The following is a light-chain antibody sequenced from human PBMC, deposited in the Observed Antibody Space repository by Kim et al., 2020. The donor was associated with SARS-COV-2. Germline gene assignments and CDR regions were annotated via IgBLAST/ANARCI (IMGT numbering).Light chain of an antibody. J-gene: IGKJ1*01. CDR2: DAF. V-gene: IGKV3-11*01. CDR3: QQRGNWPLT. Sequence: LSRGERATPSCRASQSVGSSFAWYQQKPGQPPRLLIDDAFSRATGIPARFSGSGSGTDFTLTSSSLEPEDFAVYYCQQRGNWPLTFGQGTKVDIK. CDR1: QSVGSS.